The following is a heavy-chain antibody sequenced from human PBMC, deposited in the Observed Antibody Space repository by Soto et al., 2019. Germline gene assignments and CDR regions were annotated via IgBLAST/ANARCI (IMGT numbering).Heavy chain of an antibody. V-gene: IGHV1-18*04. Sequence: ASVKVSCKASGYTFTSYGISWVLQSPVQGLEWMGWISACNGNTNYAQKLQGRVTMTTDTSTSTAYMELRSLRSDDTAVYYCARDLRERGYSYGSFDYWGQGTLVTVSS. CDR2: ISACNGNT. J-gene: IGHJ4*02. CDR3: ARDLRERGYSYGSFDY. D-gene: IGHD5-18*01. CDR1: GYTFTSYG.